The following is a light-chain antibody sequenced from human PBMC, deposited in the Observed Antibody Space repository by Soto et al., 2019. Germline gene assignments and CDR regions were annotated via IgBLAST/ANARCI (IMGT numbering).Light chain of an antibody. Sequence: QSVLTQPASVSGSPGQSITISCTGTSSDVGAYDYVSWYQQHPDKAPKLMIYEVSYRPSGVSNRFSGSKSVNTATLTISGLQAEDEADYYCSPYITNSMPVFGTGTNVTVL. CDR3: SPYITNSMPV. V-gene: IGLV2-14*03. CDR1: SSDVGAYDY. J-gene: IGLJ1*01. CDR2: EVS.